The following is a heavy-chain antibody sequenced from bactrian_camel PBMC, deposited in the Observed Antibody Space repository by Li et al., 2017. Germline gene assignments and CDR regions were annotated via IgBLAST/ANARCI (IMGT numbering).Heavy chain of an antibody. CDR2: IRRDDLT. CDR1: GFTFDDYA. V-gene: IGHV3S61*01. D-gene: IGHD3*01. Sequence: HVQLVESGVGLVQPGGSLRLSCATSGFTFDDYAMGWIRQSPGKEPEGVAAIRRDDLTAYTDSVKGRFTISRDNAKDTLYLQMNSLKIEDTAVYYCALGSSRQATMTARGKGTQVTVS. J-gene: IGHJ4*01.